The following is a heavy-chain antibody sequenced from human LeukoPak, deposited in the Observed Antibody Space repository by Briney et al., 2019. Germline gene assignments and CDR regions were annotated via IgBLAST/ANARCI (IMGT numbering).Heavy chain of an antibody. V-gene: IGHV4-34*01. CDR3: ARAVPGGYSYGYTDY. CDR2: INHSGST. D-gene: IGHD5-18*01. J-gene: IGHJ4*02. CDR1: GGSFSGYY. Sequence: SETLSLTCAVYGGSFSGYYWSWIRQPPGKGLEWIGEINHSGSTNYDPSLKSRVTISVDTSKNKFSLKLSSVTAADTAVYYCARAVPGGYSYGYTDYWGQGTLVTVSS.